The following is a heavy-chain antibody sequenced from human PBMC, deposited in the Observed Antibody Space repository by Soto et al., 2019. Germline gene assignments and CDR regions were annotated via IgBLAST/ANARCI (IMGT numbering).Heavy chain of an antibody. J-gene: IGHJ4*02. CDR3: ARQFCTSSVCYTYFDY. CDR2: IYYSGST. CDR1: GGAFRGYY. Sequence: SETLSLTRAVYGGAFRGYYWSWVRQPPGKGLEWIGSIYYSGSTYYNPSLKSRVTISVDTSKNQFSLKLSSVTAADTAVYFCARQFCTSSVCYTYFDYWGQGILVTVSS. V-gene: IGHV4-34*01. D-gene: IGHD2-2*02.